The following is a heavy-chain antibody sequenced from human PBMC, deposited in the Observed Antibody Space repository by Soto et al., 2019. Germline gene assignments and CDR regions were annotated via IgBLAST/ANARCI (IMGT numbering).Heavy chain of an antibody. CDR1: GGSISSYY. D-gene: IGHD2-2*01. CDR3: ARGGIVVVPAADHFDY. CDR2: IYYSGST. Sequence: TSETLSLTCPVSGGSISSYYWSWIRQPPGKGLEWIGYIYYSGSTNYNPSLKSRVTISVDTSKNQFSLKLSSVTAADTAVYYCARGGIVVVPAADHFDYWGQGTLVTVSS. J-gene: IGHJ4*02. V-gene: IGHV4-59*01.